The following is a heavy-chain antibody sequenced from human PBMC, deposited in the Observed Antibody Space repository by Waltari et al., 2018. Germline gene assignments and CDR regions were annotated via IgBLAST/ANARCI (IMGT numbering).Heavy chain of an antibody. CDR2: VQRSGRT. CDR3: ARDRGRGIYLDS. D-gene: IGHD2-15*01. CDR1: MSNTDW. V-gene: IGHV4-4*01. Sequence: MSNTDWWSWVRQSPGKGLEWIGQVQRSGRTNYNPSFASRITVSVDTSRNQFSLKVTSATAADTAVYFCARDRGRGIYLDSWGQGTLVTVS. J-gene: IGHJ4*02.